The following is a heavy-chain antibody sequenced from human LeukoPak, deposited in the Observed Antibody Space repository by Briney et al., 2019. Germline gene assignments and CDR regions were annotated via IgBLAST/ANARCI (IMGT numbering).Heavy chain of an antibody. CDR2: IKHGGVT. Sequence: SETLSLTCGVHGSSFSEYFWHWVRQSPREGLEWIGDIKHGGVTNYNPSLMGRVTISVDTSKNQFSLKLSSVTAADTAVYYCARVKRWLRSWYFDLWGRGTLVTVSS. J-gene: IGHJ2*01. CDR3: ARVKRWLRSWYFDL. CDR1: GSSFSEYF. D-gene: IGHD5-24*01. V-gene: IGHV4-34*01.